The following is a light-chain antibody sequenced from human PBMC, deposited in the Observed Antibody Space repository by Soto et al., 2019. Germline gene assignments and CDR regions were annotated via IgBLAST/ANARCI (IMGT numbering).Light chain of an antibody. CDR2: AAS. V-gene: IGKV1-39*01. Sequence: DIQMTQSPSSLSASVGDRVTITCRASENISGYLNWFQQKPGEAPKFLIYAASSLQSGVPSRFTGSGSGPDFTLTISSLQPDDFATYYCQQSYRTPLTFGGGTKVDIK. CDR3: QQSYRTPLT. CDR1: ENISGY. J-gene: IGKJ4*01.